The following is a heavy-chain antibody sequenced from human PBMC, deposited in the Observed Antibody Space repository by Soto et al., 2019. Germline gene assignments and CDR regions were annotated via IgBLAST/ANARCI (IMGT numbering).Heavy chain of an antibody. J-gene: IGHJ4*02. CDR2: ISSDGFTQ. Sequence: QVQLVESGGGVVQPGRSLRLSCAASGFTFSTFAMHWVRRAPGRGLEWVAVISSDGFTQYYADSIRGRFAISRDNSKNTLYLQMNSLRGEDTAVYYCARAPTSRFDYWGQGNLVTVSA. CDR1: GFTFSTFA. V-gene: IGHV3-30*09. CDR3: ARAPTSRFDY.